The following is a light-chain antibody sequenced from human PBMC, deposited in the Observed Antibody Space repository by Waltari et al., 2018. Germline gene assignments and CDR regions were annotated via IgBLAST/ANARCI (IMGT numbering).Light chain of an antibody. V-gene: IGLV1-47*01. CDR3: AAWDDSLRSVL. CDR2: KTD. J-gene: IGLJ3*02. Sequence: QRPEQSPRLLLFKTDQRPSWVPDRFSASNSGTSASLVISGLRSEDEGTYYCAAWDDSLRSVLFGGGTKLTVL.